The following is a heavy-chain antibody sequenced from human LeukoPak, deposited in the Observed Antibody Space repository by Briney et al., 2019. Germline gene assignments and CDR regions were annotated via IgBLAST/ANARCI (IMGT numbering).Heavy chain of an antibody. CDR1: GFTFSSYA. CDR3: AKDGRDGYNYRDY. V-gene: IGHV3-23*01. J-gene: IGHJ4*02. D-gene: IGHD5-24*01. CDR2: ISGSGGST. Sequence: GGSLRLSCAASGFTFSSYAMSWVRQAPGKGLEWGSAISGSGGSTYYADSVKGRFTISRDNSKNTLYLQMNSLRAEDTAVYYCAKDGRDGYNYRDYWGQGTLVTVSS.